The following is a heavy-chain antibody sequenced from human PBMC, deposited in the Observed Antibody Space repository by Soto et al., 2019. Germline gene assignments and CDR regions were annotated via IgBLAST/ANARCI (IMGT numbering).Heavy chain of an antibody. CDR2: IIPIFGTE. Sequence: QVQLVQSGAEVKKPGSSVSVSCKASGGTFSSYAISWVRQAPGQGLEWMGGIIPIFGTENYAQKFQGRVTITADESTSTAYMELSSMRSEDTAVYYCARDRIAGSKYYYGMDVWGQGTTVTVSS. CDR1: GGTFSSYA. D-gene: IGHD6-13*01. V-gene: IGHV1-69*01. J-gene: IGHJ6*02. CDR3: ARDRIAGSKYYYGMDV.